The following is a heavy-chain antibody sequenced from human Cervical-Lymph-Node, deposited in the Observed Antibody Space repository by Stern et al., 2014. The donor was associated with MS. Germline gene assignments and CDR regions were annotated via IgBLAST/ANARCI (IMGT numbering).Heavy chain of an antibody. CDR3: AISLPYYYDSSGYYPFDY. CDR1: GGSISSSSYY. D-gene: IGHD3-22*01. V-gene: IGHV4-39*01. CDR2: IYYSGST. J-gene: IGHJ4*02. Sequence: QVQLQESGPGLVKPSETLSLTCTVSGGSISSSSYYWGWIRQPPGKGLEWIGSIYYSGSTYYNPSLKGRVTIPVETSKTQSSLKLSSVTAADTAVYYCAISLPYYYDSSGYYPFDYWGQGTLVTVSS.